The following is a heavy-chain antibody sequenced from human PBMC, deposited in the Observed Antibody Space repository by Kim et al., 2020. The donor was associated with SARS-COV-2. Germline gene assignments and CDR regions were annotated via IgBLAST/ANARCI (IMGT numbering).Heavy chain of an antibody. Sequence: SETLSLTCTVSGGSISSVGYYWSWIRQHPGKGLEWIGDIYNSGSTSYNPSLKSRGIMAVDTSKNQFSLKLSSLTAEDTAVYYCARELMNPPYDYGMDVWGQGTNVTGSS. V-gene: IGHV4-31*03. J-gene: IGHJ6*02. CDR1: GGSISSVGYY. D-gene: IGHD2-8*01. CDR3: ARELMNPPYDYGMDV. CDR2: IYNSGST.